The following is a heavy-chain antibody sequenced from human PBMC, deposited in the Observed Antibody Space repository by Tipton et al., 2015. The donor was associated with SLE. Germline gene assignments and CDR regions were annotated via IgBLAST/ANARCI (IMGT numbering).Heavy chain of an antibody. CDR3: AKDIGSSWDGWFDP. J-gene: IGHJ5*02. CDR2: ISWNRGSI. CDR1: GFTFDDYA. D-gene: IGHD6-13*01. Sequence: SLRLSCAASGFTFDDYAMHWVRPAPGKGLEWVSGISWNRGSIGYADSVKGRFTISRDNAKNSLYLQMNSLRAEDTALYYCAKDIGSSWDGWFDPWGQGTLVTVSS. V-gene: IGHV3-9*01.